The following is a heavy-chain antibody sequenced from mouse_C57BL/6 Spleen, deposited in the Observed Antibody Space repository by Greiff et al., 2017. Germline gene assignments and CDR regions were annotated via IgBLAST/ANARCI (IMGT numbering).Heavy chain of an antibody. CDR1: GYTFTSYW. CDR3: ARLRGDGYNYWYFDV. CDR2: IYPSDSET. Sequence: QVQLQQPGAELVRPGSSVKLSCKASGYTFTSYWMDWVKQRPGQGLEWIGNIYPSDSETHYNQKFKDKATLTVDKSSSTAYMQLSSLTSEDSAVYYCARLRGDGYNYWYFDVWGTGTTVTVSS. J-gene: IGHJ1*03. V-gene: IGHV1-61*01. D-gene: IGHD2-3*01.